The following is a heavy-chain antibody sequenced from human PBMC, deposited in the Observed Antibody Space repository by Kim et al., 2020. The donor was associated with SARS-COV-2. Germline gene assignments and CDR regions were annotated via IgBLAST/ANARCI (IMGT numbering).Heavy chain of an antibody. CDR2: IKSKTDGGTT. J-gene: IGHJ6*02. CDR1: GFTFSNAW. V-gene: IGHV3-15*01. Sequence: GGSLRLSCAASGFTFSNAWMSWVRQAPGKGLEWVGRIKSKTDGGTTDYAAPVKGRFTISRDDSKNTLYLQMNSLKTEDTAVYYCTTDRYFSSGWYVDYYYYGMDVWGQGTTVTVSS. CDR3: TTDRYFSSGWYVDYYYYGMDV. D-gene: IGHD6-19*01.